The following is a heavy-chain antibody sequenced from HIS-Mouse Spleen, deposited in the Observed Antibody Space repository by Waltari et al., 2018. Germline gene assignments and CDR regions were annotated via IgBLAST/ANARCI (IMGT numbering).Heavy chain of an antibody. CDR2: IDWDDDK. CDR1: GFSPSTSGMC. V-gene: IGHV2-70*15. D-gene: IGHD6-19*01. CDR3: ARIAEGYTSGWYAFDY. J-gene: IGHJ4*02. Sequence: QVTLRESGPALVQPTQTLTLTCTFSGFSPSTSGMCVSWFRQPPGKSLEWLARIDWDDDKYYSTSLKTRLTISRDTSKNQVVLTMTNMDPLDTATYYCARIAEGYTSGWYAFDYWGQGTLVTVSS.